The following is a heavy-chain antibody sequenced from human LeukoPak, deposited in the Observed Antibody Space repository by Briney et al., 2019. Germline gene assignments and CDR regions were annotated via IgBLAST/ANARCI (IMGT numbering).Heavy chain of an antibody. J-gene: IGHJ6*02. CDR2: IWYDGSNK. D-gene: IGHD4-11*01. CDR3: AREYSNLYYYGMDV. Sequence: PGGSLRLSCAASGFTFSSYGMHWVRQAPGKGLEWVAVIWYDGSNKYYADSVKGRFTISRDNSKNTLYLQTNSLRAEDTAVYYCAREYSNLYYYGMDVWGQGTTVTVSS. CDR1: GFTFSSYG. V-gene: IGHV3-33*01.